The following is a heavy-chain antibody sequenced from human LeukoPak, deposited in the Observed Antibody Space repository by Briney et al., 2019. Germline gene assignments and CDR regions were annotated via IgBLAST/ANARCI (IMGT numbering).Heavy chain of an antibody. D-gene: IGHD3-22*01. CDR3: ARSLIVASEDY. V-gene: IGHV3-11*04. Sequence: GGSLRLSCAASGFRFDSFYMGWIRQVPGKGLDYIAFISASGAVPYYAESVKGRFTISRDNAKNSVSLQMNSLSADDAAVYYCARSLIVASEDYWGQGTLVTVSS. J-gene: IGHJ4*02. CDR1: GFRFDSFY. CDR2: ISASGAVP.